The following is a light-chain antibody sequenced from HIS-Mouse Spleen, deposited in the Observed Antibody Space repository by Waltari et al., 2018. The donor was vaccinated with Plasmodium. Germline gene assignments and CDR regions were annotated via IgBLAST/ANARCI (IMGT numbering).Light chain of an antibody. J-gene: IGKJ4*01. CDR2: DAS. CDR1: QSVSSY. V-gene: IGKV3-11*01. Sequence: EIVLTQSPATLSLSPGERATLSCRARQSVSSYLAWYQQKPGQAPRLPIYDASNRATGTPARFSGSGYGTDFTLTISSLEPEDFAVYYCQKRRNWPLTFGAGTKVEIK. CDR3: QKRRNWPLT.